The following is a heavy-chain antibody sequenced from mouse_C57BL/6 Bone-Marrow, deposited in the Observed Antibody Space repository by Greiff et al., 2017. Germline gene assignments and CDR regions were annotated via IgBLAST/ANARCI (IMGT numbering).Heavy chain of an antibody. CDR1: GFTFSDYY. D-gene: IGHD2-3*01. V-gene: IGHV5-12*01. J-gene: IGHJ1*03. CDR3: ARHRWLLRYFDV. CDR2: ISNGGGST. Sequence: EVMLVESGGGLVQPGGSLKLSCAASGFTFSDYYMYWVRQTPEKRLEWVAYISNGGGSTYYPDTVKGRFTISRDNAKNTLYLQMSRLKSEDTAMYYCARHRWLLRYFDVWGTGTTVTVSS.